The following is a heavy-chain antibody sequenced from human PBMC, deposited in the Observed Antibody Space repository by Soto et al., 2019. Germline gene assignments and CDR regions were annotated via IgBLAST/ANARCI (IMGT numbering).Heavy chain of an antibody. CDR2: IYYSGST. D-gene: IGHD6-19*01. CDR3: ATKTGGGWEDGMDV. CDR1: GGSISSSSYY. V-gene: IGHV4-39*01. J-gene: IGHJ6*02. Sequence: QLQLQESGPGLVKPSETLSLTCTVSGGSISSSSYYWGWIRQPPGKGLEWIGSIYYSGSTYYNPSPKSRVTISVDTSKNQFSLKWSSVTAAYTAVYYCATKTGGGWEDGMDVWGQGTTVTVSS.